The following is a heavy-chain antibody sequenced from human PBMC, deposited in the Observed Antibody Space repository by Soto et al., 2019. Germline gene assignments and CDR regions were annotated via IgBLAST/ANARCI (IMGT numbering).Heavy chain of an antibody. Sequence: ASVKVSCKASGYTFTGYYMHWVRQAPGQGLEWKGWINPNSGGTNYAQKFQGWVTMTRDTSISTAYMELSRLRSDDTAVYYCARERVIAAAGTPVYYYYYGMDVWGQGTTVTVSS. CDR3: ARERVIAAAGTPVYYYYYGMDV. CDR2: INPNSGGT. J-gene: IGHJ6*02. V-gene: IGHV1-2*04. D-gene: IGHD6-13*01. CDR1: GYTFTGYY.